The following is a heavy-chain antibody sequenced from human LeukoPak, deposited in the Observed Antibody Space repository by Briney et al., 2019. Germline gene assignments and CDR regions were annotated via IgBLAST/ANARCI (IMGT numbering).Heavy chain of an antibody. V-gene: IGHV1-46*01. CDR1: GYTFTSYY. CDR3: ARLSSGWAYYFDY. D-gene: IGHD6-19*01. CDR2: INPSGGST. J-gene: IGHJ4*02. Sequence: ALVTVSCKASGYTFTSYYMHWVRQAPGQGLEWMGIINPSGGSTSYAQTFQGRVTMTRDTSTSTVYMELSSLRSEDTAVYYCARLSSGWAYYFDYWGQGTLVTVSS.